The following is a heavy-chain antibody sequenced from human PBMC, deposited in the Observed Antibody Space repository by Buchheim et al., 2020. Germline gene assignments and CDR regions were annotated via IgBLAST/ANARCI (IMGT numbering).Heavy chain of an antibody. D-gene: IGHD2-21*02. V-gene: IGHV5-51*01. CDR3: AWGSSWCGYDCYSNISY. CDR1: GYTFSDYW. J-gene: IGHJ4*02. Sequence: EVQLVQSGAEVKKPGESLKIPCQGSGYTFSDYWTGWVRQLPGKGLDWMGIIFGGDSETRYSPSFQGEVTMSADKPIKTAYPQCGRMKASDSAMYYCAWGSSWCGYDCYSNISYWGQGTL. CDR2: IFGGDSET.